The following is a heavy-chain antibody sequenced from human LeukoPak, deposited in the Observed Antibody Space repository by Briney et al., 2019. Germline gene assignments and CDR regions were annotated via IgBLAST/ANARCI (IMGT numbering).Heavy chain of an antibody. V-gene: IGHV4-59*01. J-gene: IGHJ4*02. Sequence: SETLSLTCTVSGGSISSYYWSWIRQPPGKGLEWIGYIYYSGSTNYNPSLKSRVTISVDTSKNQFSLKLSSVTAADTAVYYCARERDRGYSSGWTGEFDYWGQGTLVTVSS. CDR2: IYYSGST. D-gene: IGHD6-19*01. CDR1: GGSISSYY. CDR3: ARERDRGYSSGWTGEFDY.